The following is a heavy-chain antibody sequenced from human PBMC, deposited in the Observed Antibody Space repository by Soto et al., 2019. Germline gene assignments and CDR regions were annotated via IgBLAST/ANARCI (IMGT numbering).Heavy chain of an antibody. CDR2: IIPIFGTA. V-gene: IGHV1-69*13. CDR1: GGTFSSYA. J-gene: IGHJ4*02. D-gene: IGHD3-10*01. CDR3: ASVRYDGSGRYLAY. Sequence: GASVKVSCKASGGTFSSYAISWVRQAPGQGLERMGGIIPIFGTANYAQKFQGRVTITADESTSTAYMELSSLRSDDTAVYYCASVRYDGSGRYLAYWGQGTLVTVSS.